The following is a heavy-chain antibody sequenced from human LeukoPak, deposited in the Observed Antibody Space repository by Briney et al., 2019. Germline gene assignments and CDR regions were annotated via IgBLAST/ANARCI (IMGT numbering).Heavy chain of an antibody. V-gene: IGHV4-31*03. Sequence: SETLSLTCTVSGGSISSGGYYWSWIRQHPGKGREWIGYIYYSGSTYYNPSLKSRVTISVDTSKNQFSPKLSSVTAADTAVYYCARVRYYYDSSGPTDYWGQGTLVTVSS. J-gene: IGHJ4*02. CDR3: ARVRYYYDSSGPTDY. D-gene: IGHD3-22*01. CDR2: IYYSGST. CDR1: GGSISSGGYY.